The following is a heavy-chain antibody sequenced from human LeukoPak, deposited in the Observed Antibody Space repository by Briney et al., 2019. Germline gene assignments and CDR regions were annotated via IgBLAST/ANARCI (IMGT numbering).Heavy chain of an antibody. CDR2: INHSGST. V-gene: IGHV4-34*01. D-gene: IGHD3-3*01. CDR1: GGSFSGYY. J-gene: IGHJ4*02. Sequence: KPSETLSLTCAVYGGSFSGYYWSWIRQPPGKGLEWIGEINHSGSTNYNPSLKSRVTISVDTSKNQFSLKLSSVTAADTAVYYCATRSGYFSPFDYWGQGTLVTVSS. CDR3: ATRSGYFSPFDY.